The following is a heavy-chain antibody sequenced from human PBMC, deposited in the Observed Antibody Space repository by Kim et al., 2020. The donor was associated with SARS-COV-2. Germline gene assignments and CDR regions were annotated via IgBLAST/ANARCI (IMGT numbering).Heavy chain of an antibody. D-gene: IGHD2-2*01. Sequence: SETLSLTCAVYGGSFSGYYWSWIRQPPGKGLEWIGEINHSGSTNYNPSLKSRVTISVDTSKNQFPLKPSSVTAADTAVYYCARGPAQEGWFDPWGQGTLVTVSS. CDR2: INHSGST. J-gene: IGHJ5*02. CDR3: ARGPAQEGWFDP. V-gene: IGHV4-34*01. CDR1: GGSFSGYY.